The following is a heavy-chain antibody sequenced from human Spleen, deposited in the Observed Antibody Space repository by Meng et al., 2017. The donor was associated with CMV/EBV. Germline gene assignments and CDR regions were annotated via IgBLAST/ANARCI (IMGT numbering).Heavy chain of an antibody. CDR1: GGTFSNFA. J-gene: IGHJ4*02. V-gene: IGHV1-69*05. D-gene: IGHD3-22*01. CDR2: IIPIFATA. CDR3: ARVPLYYYDSSGYYDY. Sequence: SGGTFSNFAINWVRQAPGQGLEWMGGIIPIFATANYAQKLQGRVTMTTDTSTSTAYMELRSLRSDDTAVYYCARVPLYYYDSSGYYDYWGQGTLVTVSS.